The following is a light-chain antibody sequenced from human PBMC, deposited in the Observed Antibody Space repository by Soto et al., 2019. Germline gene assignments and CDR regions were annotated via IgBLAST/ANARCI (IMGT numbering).Light chain of an antibody. V-gene: IGKV1-39*01. CDR2: VAS. Sequence: DIQMTQSPSSLSASVGDRVTITCRASQTISSYLNWYQQKPGKAPNLLIYVASSLQSGVPSRFSGSGSGTDFTLTISSLQPEDFATYYCQQSYSTPYTFGQGTKLEIK. J-gene: IGKJ2*01. CDR3: QQSYSTPYT. CDR1: QTISSY.